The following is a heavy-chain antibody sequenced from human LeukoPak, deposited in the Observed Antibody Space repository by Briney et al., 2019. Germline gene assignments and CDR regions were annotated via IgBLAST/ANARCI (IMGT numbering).Heavy chain of an antibody. CDR3: ARLHLEINGMDV. Sequence: SETLSLTCTVSGGSISSYYWSWIRQPPGKGLEWIGYIYYSGSTNYNPSLKSRVTISVDTSKNQFSLKLSSVTAADTAVYYCARLHLEINGMDVWGQAATLTVSS. CDR2: IYYSGST. V-gene: IGHV4-59*08. CDR1: GGSISSYY. J-gene: IGHJ6*02. D-gene: IGHD3-3*01.